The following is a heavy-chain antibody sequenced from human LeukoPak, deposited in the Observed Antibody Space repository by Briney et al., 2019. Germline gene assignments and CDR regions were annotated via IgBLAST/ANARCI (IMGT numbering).Heavy chain of an antibody. V-gene: IGHV4-4*02. J-gene: IGHJ3*02. CDR1: GASIDSHSW. CDR3: ARGKRTILNSSSWFRDAFDI. D-gene: IGHD6-13*01. CDR2: VYHSGST. Sequence: SETLSLTRAVSGASIDSHSWWSWVRQPPGKGLEWIGEVYHSGSTNYNPSLKSRVTISVDTSKNQFSLKLSSVTAADTAVYYCARGKRTILNSSSWFRDAFDIWGQGTMVTVSS.